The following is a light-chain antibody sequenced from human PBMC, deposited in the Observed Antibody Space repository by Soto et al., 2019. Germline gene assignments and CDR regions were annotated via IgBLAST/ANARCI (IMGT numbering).Light chain of an antibody. CDR1: QSVRSNS. J-gene: IGKJ4*01. Sequence: EMVLTPSPGTLSLSPGERATLSCRASQSVRSNSLAWYQQKPGQAPRHRIYGASTRATGIPDRFSGSGSGTDFTLTITRLEPEDFAVFYCQQYGRSPPTFGGGTNMEIK. CDR2: GAS. CDR3: QQYGRSPPT. V-gene: IGKV3-20*01.